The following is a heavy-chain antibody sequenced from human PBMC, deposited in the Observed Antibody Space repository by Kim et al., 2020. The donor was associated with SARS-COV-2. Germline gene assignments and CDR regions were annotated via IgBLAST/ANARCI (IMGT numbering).Heavy chain of an antibody. V-gene: IGHV3-30*04. CDR1: GFTFRSYA. Sequence: GGSLRLSCAASGFTFRSYAFHWVRQAPGKGLEGGGVKAYDGGLKFYADYVRGRFTISRDDSKNTVDRQMNSLRAEDTAVYFCARDMFRGVPDYFDYWGQGTLVNVSS. D-gene: IGHD3-10*01. CDR2: KAYDGGLK. J-gene: IGHJ4*02. CDR3: ARDMFRGVPDYFDY.